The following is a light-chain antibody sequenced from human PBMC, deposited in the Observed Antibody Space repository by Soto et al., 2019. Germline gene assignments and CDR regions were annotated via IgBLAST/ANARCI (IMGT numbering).Light chain of an antibody. J-gene: IGKJ1*01. Sequence: EIVLTQSPATLSLSPGERATLSCRASQSVSSYLAWYQQNPGQAPRLLIYDASNRATGIPARFSGSGSGTDFTLTISSLEPEDFAVYYCQQRSNFWTFGQGTKVEIK. CDR3: QQRSNFWT. V-gene: IGKV3-11*01. CDR1: QSVSSY. CDR2: DAS.